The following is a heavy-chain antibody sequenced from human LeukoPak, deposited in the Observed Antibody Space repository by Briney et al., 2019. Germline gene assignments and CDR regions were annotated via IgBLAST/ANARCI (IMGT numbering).Heavy chain of an antibody. CDR3: ARQRDDSSGLHPLG. CDR1: GGSISSYY. D-gene: IGHD3-22*01. Sequence: SETLSLTCTVSGGSISSYYWSWIRQPPGKGLEWIGYIYYSGSTNYNPSLKSRVTISVDTSKDQFSLKLSSVTAADTAVYYCARQRDDSSGLHPLGWGQGTLVTVSS. J-gene: IGHJ4*02. V-gene: IGHV4-59*08. CDR2: IYYSGST.